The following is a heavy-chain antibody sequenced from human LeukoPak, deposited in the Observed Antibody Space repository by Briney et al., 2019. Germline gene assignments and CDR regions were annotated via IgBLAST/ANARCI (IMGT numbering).Heavy chain of an antibody. Sequence: ASVKVSCKASGYTFTGYYMHWVRQAPGQGLEWMGWINPNSGGTNYAQKFQGRVTMTRDTSISTAYMELRRLRSGDTAVYYCARMAIRVGATFDYWGQGTLVTVSS. D-gene: IGHD1-26*01. CDR2: INPNSGGT. V-gene: IGHV1-2*02. CDR1: GYTFTGYY. J-gene: IGHJ4*02. CDR3: ARMAIRVGATFDY.